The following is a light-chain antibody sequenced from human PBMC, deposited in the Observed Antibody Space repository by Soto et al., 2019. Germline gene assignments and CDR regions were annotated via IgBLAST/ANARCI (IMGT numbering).Light chain of an antibody. CDR1: QFVSSSY. Sequence: EILLTHSPGTMSLSPGETATLSCRASQFVSSSYLAWYQQKPGQAPRLLIYGASSRATGIPDRFSGSGSGTDFTLTISRLEPEDLAVYYCQQYGSSHRTFGQGTKVNI. CDR3: QQYGSSHRT. CDR2: GAS. J-gene: IGKJ1*01. V-gene: IGKV3-20*01.